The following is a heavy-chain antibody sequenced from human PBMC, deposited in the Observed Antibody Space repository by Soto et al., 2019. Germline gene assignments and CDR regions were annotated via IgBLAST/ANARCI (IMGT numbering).Heavy chain of an antibody. CDR3: AREIVRNYDILTGYYNNYYYYYMDV. CDR2: ISAYNGNT. D-gene: IGHD3-9*01. J-gene: IGHJ6*03. V-gene: IGHV1-18*01. CDR1: GYTFTSYG. Sequence: ASVKVSCKASGYTFTSYGISWVRQAPGQGLEWMGWISAYNGNTNYAQKIQGRVTMTTDTSTSTAYMEMRSLRTDDTAVYYCAREIVRNYDILTGYYNNYYYYYMDVWGKGTTVTVSS.